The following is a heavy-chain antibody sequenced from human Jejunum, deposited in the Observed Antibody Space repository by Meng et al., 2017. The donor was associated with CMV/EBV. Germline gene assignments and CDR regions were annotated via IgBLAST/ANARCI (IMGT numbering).Heavy chain of an antibody. V-gene: IGHV3-66*01. CDR1: GFSVSGNY. CDR3: VRNLGYTYGLVS. CDR2: IYSGGTT. J-gene: IGHJ5*02. D-gene: IGHD5-18*01. Sequence: VRLVEPGGGLVQPGQSLRPSSAASGFSVSGNYMSWVRQAPGKGLEWVTLIYSGGTTFYADSVKGRFTISRDNSKNVLYLQMNSVRAEDTALYHCVRNLGYTYGLVSWGQGTLVTVSS.